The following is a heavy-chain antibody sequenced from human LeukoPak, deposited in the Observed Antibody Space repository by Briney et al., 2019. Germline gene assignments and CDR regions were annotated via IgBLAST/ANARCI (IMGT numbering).Heavy chain of an antibody. CDR3: AREGNSGYDFGYYYYMDV. Sequence: ASVKVSCKASGYTFTSYAMHWVRQAPGQRLEWMGWINAGNGNTKYSQEFQGRVTITRDTSASTAYMELSSLRSEDMAVYYCAREGNSGYDFGYYYYMDVWGKGTTVTVSS. D-gene: IGHD5-12*01. CDR2: INAGNGNT. J-gene: IGHJ6*03. CDR1: GYTFTSYA. V-gene: IGHV1-3*03.